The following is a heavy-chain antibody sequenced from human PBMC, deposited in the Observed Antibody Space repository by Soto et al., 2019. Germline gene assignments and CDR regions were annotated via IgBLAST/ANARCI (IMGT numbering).Heavy chain of an antibody. CDR3: AKDYGDYVDYFDY. D-gene: IGHD4-17*01. CDR1: GFTFSSYG. Sequence: QVQLVGSGGGVVQPGRSLRLSCAASGFTFSSYGMHWVRQAPGKGLEWVAVISYDGSNKYYADSVKGRFTISRDNSKNTLYLQMNSLRAEDTAVYYCAKDYGDYVDYFDYWGQGTLVTVSS. V-gene: IGHV3-30*18. CDR2: ISYDGSNK. J-gene: IGHJ4*02.